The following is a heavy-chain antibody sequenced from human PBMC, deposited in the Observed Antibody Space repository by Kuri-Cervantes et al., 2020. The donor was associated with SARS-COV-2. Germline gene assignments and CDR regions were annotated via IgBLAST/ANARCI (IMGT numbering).Heavy chain of an antibody. CDR2: IYTSGST. V-gene: IGHV4-61*02. Sequence: SCTVSGGSISSGSYYWSWIRQPAGKGLEWIGRIYTSGSTNYNPSLKSRVTMSVDTSKNQFSLKLSSVTAADTAVYYCARDYYDFWSGSVYYYYYMDVWGKGTTVTVSS. D-gene: IGHD3-3*01. CDR1: GGSISSGSYY. J-gene: IGHJ6*03. CDR3: ARDYYDFWSGSVYYYYYMDV.